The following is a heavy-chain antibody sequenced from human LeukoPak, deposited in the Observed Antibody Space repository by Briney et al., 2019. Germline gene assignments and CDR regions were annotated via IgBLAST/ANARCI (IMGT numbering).Heavy chain of an antibody. Sequence: GGSLTLSCVAPGFSFSGYAIHWVRQAPGKGLEWVALISYNGGRKDYADSVKGRFTIDRDNSKNTVYLQMNSLRPDDTAIYFCARQEARNYYYEGLDSWGQGNLVTVSS. J-gene: IGHJ4*02. CDR3: ARQEARNYYYEGLDS. CDR2: ISYNGGRK. V-gene: IGHV3-30*04. CDR1: GFSFSGYA. D-gene: IGHD3-22*01.